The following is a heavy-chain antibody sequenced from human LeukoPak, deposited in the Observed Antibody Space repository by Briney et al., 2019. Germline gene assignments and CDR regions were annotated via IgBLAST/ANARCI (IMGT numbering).Heavy chain of an antibody. Sequence: PSETLSLTCTVSGASISTSYWYWIRLPPGKGREWIGYIHYSGDINYNPSLKSRVTISAYTSKNQLSLKLSSVTAADTAVYYCARVGCSGGSCYPDYWGQGTLVTVSS. CDR2: IHYSGDI. CDR1: GASISTSY. D-gene: IGHD2-15*01. CDR3: ARVGCSGGSCYPDY. J-gene: IGHJ4*02. V-gene: IGHV4-59*01.